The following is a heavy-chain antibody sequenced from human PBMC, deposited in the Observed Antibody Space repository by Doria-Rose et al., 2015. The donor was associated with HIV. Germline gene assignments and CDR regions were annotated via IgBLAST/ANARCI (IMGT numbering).Heavy chain of an antibody. D-gene: IGHD6-13*01. J-gene: IGHJ4*02. CDR2: IFSDDER. Sequence: SGPVLVKPTETLTLTCTVSGVSLSSPGMGVSWIRQPPGKALEWLAHIFSDDERSYETSLKSRLTISRGTSKSQLVLTMTDMDPVDTATYYCARIKSSRWYHKYYFDFWGQGTLVIVSA. CDR3: ARIKSSRWYHKYYFDF. CDR1: GVSLSSPGMG. V-gene: IGHV2-26*01.